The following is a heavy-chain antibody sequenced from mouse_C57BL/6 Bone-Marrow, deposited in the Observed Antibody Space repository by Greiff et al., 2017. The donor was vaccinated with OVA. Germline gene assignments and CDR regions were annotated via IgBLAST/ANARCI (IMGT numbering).Heavy chain of an antibody. D-gene: IGHD1-1*01. CDR3: ARSGIYYYGSPYFDV. V-gene: IGHV1-4*01. CDR2: INPSSGYT. CDR1: GYTFTSYT. Sequence: QVHVKQSGAELARPGASVKMSCKASGYTFTSYTMHWVKQRPGQGLEWIGYINPSSGYTKYNQKFKDKATLTADKSSSTAYMQLSSLTSEDSAVYYCARSGIYYYGSPYFDVWGTGTTVTVSS. J-gene: IGHJ1*03.